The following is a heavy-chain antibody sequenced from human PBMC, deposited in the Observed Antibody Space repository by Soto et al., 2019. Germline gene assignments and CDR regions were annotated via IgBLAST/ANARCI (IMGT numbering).Heavy chain of an antibody. J-gene: IGHJ1*01. V-gene: IGHV4-31*03. CDR2: INYSGST. CDR1: GASVDSAGYF. D-gene: IGHD5-18*01. Sequence: SETLSLTCTVSGASVDSAGYFWTWIRQRPGKGLEWIGHINYSGSTDHTPSLRSRLMVSIDTSKNQFSLKLNSVTAADTAIYYCARGTGLSYTYGIDDWGQGTLVTAS. CDR3: ARGTGLSYTYGIDD.